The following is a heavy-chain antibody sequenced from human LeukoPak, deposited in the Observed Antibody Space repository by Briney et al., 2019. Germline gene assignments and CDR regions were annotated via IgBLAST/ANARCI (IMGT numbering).Heavy chain of an antibody. CDR3: AREGGGFDY. D-gene: IGHD3-16*01. Sequence: GGSLRLSCAASGFTFNTYNMNWVRQAPGKGLEWVSYVSSSGERMYYADSVRGRFTISRDTAKNSLYLQMNSLRAEDTAVYYCAREGGGFDYWGQGTLVSVSP. CDR2: VSSSGERM. V-gene: IGHV3-48*01. CDR1: GFTFNTYN. J-gene: IGHJ4*02.